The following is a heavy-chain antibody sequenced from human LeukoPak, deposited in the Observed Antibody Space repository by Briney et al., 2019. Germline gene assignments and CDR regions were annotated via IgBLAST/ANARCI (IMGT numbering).Heavy chain of an antibody. CDR2: FFSNGKT. Sequence: SETLSLTCTVSGDSYTSPYWSWIRQPPGEGLEWVGSFFSNGKTYYNPSLNNRLIISGDTSKNQFSLTLMSVTAADTAVYYCARDRPAYSNGRAYGMDVWGQGTTVTVSS. J-gene: IGHJ6*02. CDR1: GDSYTSPY. V-gene: IGHV4-59*11. CDR3: ARDRPAYSNGRAYGMDV. D-gene: IGHD6-19*01.